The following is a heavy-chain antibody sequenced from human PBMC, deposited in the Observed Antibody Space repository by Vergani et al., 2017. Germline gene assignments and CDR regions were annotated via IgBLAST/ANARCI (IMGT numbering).Heavy chain of an antibody. CDR2: IRYDGSSE. CDR1: GFTLNTYG. J-gene: IGHJ4*02. V-gene: IGHV3-30*02. Sequence: VQLLESGGGLAQPGGSLRLSCAASGFTLNTYGIHWVRQAPGKGLEWVSFIRYDGSSEYYGDSVKGRFTISRDKSQNTVNLQMNSLRTEDTAVYFCAKGSRGYTGYFFDYWGQGTLATVSS. D-gene: IGHD5-12*01. CDR3: AKGSRGYTGYFFDY.